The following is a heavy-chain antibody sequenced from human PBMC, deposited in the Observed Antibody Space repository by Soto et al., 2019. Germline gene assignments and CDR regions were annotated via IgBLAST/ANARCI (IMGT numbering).Heavy chain of an antibody. D-gene: IGHD3-3*01. Sequence: GGSLRLSCAASGFTFSTYALHWVRQAPGKGLEWVSVISGTGANKYYADSVKGRFTISRDNSKNTLYLQMNSLRAEDTAVYYCAKDATTGFLRWFDPWGQGTLVTVSS. CDR3: AKDATTGFLRWFDP. V-gene: IGHV3-23*01. J-gene: IGHJ5*02. CDR1: GFTFSTYA. CDR2: ISGTGANK.